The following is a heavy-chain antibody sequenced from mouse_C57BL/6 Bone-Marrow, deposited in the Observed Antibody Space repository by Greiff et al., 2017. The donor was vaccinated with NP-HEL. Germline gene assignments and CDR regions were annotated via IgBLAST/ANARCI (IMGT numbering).Heavy chain of an antibody. J-gene: IGHJ1*03. V-gene: IGHV1-64*01. D-gene: IGHD1-2*01. CDR1: GYTFTSYW. CDR2: IHPNSGST. Sequence: QVQLQQPGAELVKPGASVKLSCKASGYTFTSYWMHWVKQRPGQGLEWIGMIHPNSGSTNYNEKFKSKATLTVDKSSSTAYMQLSSLTSEDSAVYYCARRVLRPLYWYFDVGGTGTTVTVSS. CDR3: ARRVLRPLYWYFDV.